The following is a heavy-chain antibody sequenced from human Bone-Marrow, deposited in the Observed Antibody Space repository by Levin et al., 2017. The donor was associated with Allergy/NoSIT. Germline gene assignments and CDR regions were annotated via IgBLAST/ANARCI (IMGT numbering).Heavy chain of an antibody. CDR2: IKSNTDGGTA. Sequence: LSLTCAASEFTFSKAWMSWVRQAPGKGLEWVARIKSNTDGGTADYTAPVKGRFTISSDDSKNTLYLQMNSLKDEDTAVYYCSSHGHSRSAPQFDYWGQGTLVTVSS. J-gene: IGHJ4*02. CDR3: SSHGHSRSAPQFDY. V-gene: IGHV3-15*01. CDR1: EFTFSKAW. D-gene: IGHD6-6*01.